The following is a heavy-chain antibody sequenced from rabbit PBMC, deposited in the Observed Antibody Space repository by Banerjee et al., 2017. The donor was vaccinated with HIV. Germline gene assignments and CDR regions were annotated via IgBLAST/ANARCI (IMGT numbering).Heavy chain of an antibody. Sequence: QEQLEESGGGLVQPEGSLTLTCTASGFSFNNKYVMCWVRQAPGKGLEWIACINSNTGNTVYASWAKGPFTISRENTQNTVSLQMNSLTAADTATYFCVRAHASSSGYYTYLYLWGPGTLVTVS. D-gene: IGHD1-1*01. J-gene: IGHJ4*01. CDR2: INSNTGNT. CDR3: VRAHASSSGYYTYLYL. V-gene: IGHV1S45*01. CDR1: GFSFNNKYV.